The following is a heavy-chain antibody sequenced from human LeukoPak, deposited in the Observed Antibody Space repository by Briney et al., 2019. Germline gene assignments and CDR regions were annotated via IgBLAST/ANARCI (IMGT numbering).Heavy chain of an antibody. V-gene: IGHV3-74*01. CDR1: GFTFSSYW. J-gene: IGHJ4*02. Sequence: GGSLRLSCAASGFTFSSYWMHWVRQAPGKGLVWVSRINSGGRHTNYADSVKGRFTISRDNAKNTLYLQMNSLRVEDTAVYYCASDLDPSPFDYWGQGTLVTVSS. CDR2: INSGGRHT. CDR3: ASDLDPSPFDY.